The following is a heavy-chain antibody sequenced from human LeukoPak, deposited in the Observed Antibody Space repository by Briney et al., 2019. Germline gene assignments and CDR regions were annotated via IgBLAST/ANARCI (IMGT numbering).Heavy chain of an antibody. D-gene: IGHD3-22*01. CDR3: ARPNYYDSSGYYNY. Sequence: GGSLRLSCAASGFTFSSYGMHWVRQAPGKGLEWVAVISYDGSNKYYADSVKGRFTVSRDNSKNTLYLQMNSLRAEDTAVYYCARPNYYDSSGYYNYWGQGTLVTVSS. CDR1: GFTFSSYG. J-gene: IGHJ4*02. CDR2: ISYDGSNK. V-gene: IGHV3-30*03.